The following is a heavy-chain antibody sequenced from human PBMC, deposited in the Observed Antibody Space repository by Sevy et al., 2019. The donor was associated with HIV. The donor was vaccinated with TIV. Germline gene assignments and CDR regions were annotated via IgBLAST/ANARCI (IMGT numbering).Heavy chain of an antibody. CDR2: INPNSGVT. V-gene: IGHV1-2*05. D-gene: IGHD2-8*01. J-gene: IGHJ3*02. CDR1: GYIFSDYN. CDR3: VREGINEPRTLLSFDI. Sequence: ASVKVSCKTTGYIFSDYNMHWVRQAPGQGLEWMALINPNSGVTIYAHNFRGRVSVTRDTSMSTAYMELSGLTSDDTDVYYCVREGINEPRTLLSFDIWGQGTMVTVS.